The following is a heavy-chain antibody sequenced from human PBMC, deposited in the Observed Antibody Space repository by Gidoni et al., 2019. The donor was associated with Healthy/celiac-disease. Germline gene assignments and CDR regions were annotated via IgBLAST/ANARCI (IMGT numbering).Heavy chain of an antibody. CDR1: GFTFSSYS. CDR2: ISSSSSYI. Sequence: EVQLVESGGGLVTPGGSLRLSCAASGFTFSSYSMNWVRQAPGQGLEWVASISSSSSYIYYADSVKGRFTISRDNAKNSLYLQMNSLRAEDTAVYYCARVTAAAGTNHFDYWGQGTLVTVSS. J-gene: IGHJ4*02. V-gene: IGHV3-21*01. CDR3: ARVTAAAGTNHFDY. D-gene: IGHD6-13*01.